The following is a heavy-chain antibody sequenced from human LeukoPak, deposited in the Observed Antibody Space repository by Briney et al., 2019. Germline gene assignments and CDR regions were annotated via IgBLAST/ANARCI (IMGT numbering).Heavy chain of an antibody. J-gene: IGHJ4*02. CDR3: TRGAGWLIDY. D-gene: IGHD3-16*01. Sequence: SETLSLTCTVSGGSLSSGSYYWSWIRQPPGKGLEWIGYFHNSGTSTYNPSLKSRVTISADTSKNQFSLKLNSLTTADTAVYYCTRGAGWLIDYWGQGILVTVSS. V-gene: IGHV4-61*01. CDR1: GGSLSSGSYY. CDR2: FHNSGTS.